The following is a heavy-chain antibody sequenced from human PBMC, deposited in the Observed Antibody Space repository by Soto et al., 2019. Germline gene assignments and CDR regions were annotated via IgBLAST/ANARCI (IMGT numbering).Heavy chain of an antibody. D-gene: IGHD6-13*01. J-gene: IGHJ4*02. CDR1: GFTFSTYS. Sequence: GGSLRLSCVASGFTFSTYSMNWVRQAPGKGLEWVSSLSTSSTFIYYADSLKGRFTISRDDAKNSLYLQMNSLRAEDTALYYCATAGDSSRYYFDSWGQGTLVTVS. CDR3: ATAGDSSRYYFDS. CDR2: LSTSSTFI. V-gene: IGHV3-21*01.